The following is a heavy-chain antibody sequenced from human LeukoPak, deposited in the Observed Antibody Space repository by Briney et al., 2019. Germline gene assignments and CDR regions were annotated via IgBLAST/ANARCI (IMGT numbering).Heavy chain of an antibody. CDR1: GGTFSSYA. J-gene: IGHJ4*02. Sequence: GASVKVSSKASGGTFSSYAISWVRQASGHGLEWMGGIIPIFGTANYAQKFQGRVTITADESTSTAYMELSSLRSEDTAVYYCARANTAMVKYYFDYWGQGTLVTVSS. CDR3: ARANTAMVKYYFDY. D-gene: IGHD5-18*01. V-gene: IGHV1-69*13. CDR2: IIPIFGTA.